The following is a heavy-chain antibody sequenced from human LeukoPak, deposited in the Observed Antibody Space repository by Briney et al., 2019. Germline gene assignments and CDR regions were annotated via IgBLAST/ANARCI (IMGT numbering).Heavy chain of an antibody. CDR1: GFNFSNYW. CDR2: INSDGSSI. Sequence: GGSLRLSCAASGFNFSNYWMHWVRQGPGRGLVWVSRINSDGSSIRYADSVKGRFTISRDNAKNTVYLQMNSLRAEDTAVYYCARSHYYDSSGYFTYYYGLDVWGQGTTVTVS. J-gene: IGHJ6*02. D-gene: IGHD3-22*01. V-gene: IGHV3-74*01. CDR3: ARSHYYDSSGYFTYYYGLDV.